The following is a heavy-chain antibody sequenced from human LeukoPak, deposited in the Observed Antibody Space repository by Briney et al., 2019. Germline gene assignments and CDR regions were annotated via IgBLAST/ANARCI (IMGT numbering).Heavy chain of an antibody. CDR3: ARVTVAGEADY. D-gene: IGHD6-19*01. Sequence: GSLRLSCTVSGGSISSYYWSWIPQPPGKGLEWIGHIYYSGSTNYNPSLKSRVTISVDTSKNQFSLKLSSVTAADTAVYYCARVTVAGEADYWGQGTLVTVSS. CDR2: IYYSGST. J-gene: IGHJ4*02. CDR1: GGSISSYY. V-gene: IGHV4-59*01.